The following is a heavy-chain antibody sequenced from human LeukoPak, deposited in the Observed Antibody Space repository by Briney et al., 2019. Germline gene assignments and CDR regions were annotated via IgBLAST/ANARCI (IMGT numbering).Heavy chain of an antibody. V-gene: IGHV5-51*01. CDR1: GYSFTNYW. CDR2: IYPGDSDT. Sequence: ESLKISCKTSGYSFTNYWVGWVRQLPGKGLEWMGIIYPGDSDTRYSPSFEGQVTISADKSITTAYLQWSSLKASDTAVYYCARHGGGYCSSGTCYPDYWGQGTLVTVSS. J-gene: IGHJ4*02. D-gene: IGHD2-15*01. CDR3: ARHGGGYCSSGTCYPDY.